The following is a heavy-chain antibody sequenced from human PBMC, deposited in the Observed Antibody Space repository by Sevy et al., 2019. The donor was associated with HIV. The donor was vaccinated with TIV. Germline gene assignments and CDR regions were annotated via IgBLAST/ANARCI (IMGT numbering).Heavy chain of an antibody. D-gene: IGHD4-17*01. J-gene: IGHJ3*02. CDR3: ANSAARGHGDYGGAFEI. V-gene: IGHV3-23*01. CDR1: GFTFSTYA. Sequence: GGSLRLSCAASGFTFSTYAMSWVRQAPGKGLEWVSSINGGGGSTYYADSVKGRFTISRDNSKNTLYLQMYSLRDDDTAVYYCANSAARGHGDYGGAFEIWGQGTMVTVSS. CDR2: INGGGGST.